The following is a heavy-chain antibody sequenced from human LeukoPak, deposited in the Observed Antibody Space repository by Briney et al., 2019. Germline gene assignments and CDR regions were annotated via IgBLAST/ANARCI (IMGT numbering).Heavy chain of an antibody. V-gene: IGHV1-69*13. J-gene: IGHJ6*02. D-gene: IGHD1-26*01. CDR3: ARDRELWAPGYYYGMDV. CDR2: IIPIFGTA. Sequence: SVKVSCKASGGTFSSYAISWVRQAPGQGLEWMGGIIPIFGTANYAQKFQGRVTITADESTSTAYMELSSLRSEDTAVYYCARDRELWAPGYYYGMDVWGQGTTVTVSS. CDR1: GGTFSSYA.